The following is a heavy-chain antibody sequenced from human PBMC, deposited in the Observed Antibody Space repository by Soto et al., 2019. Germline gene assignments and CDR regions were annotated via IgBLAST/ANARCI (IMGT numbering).Heavy chain of an antibody. CDR3: ARDGGSYRTDDAFDI. V-gene: IGHV3-11*06. CDR2: ISSSSYT. D-gene: IGHD1-26*01. Sequence: GGSLRLSCAASGFTFSDYYMSWIRQAPGKGLEWVSYISSSSYTNYADSVKGRFTISRDNAKNSLYLQMNSLRAEDTAVYYCARDGGSYRTDDAFDIWGQGTMVTVSS. J-gene: IGHJ3*02. CDR1: GFTFSDYY.